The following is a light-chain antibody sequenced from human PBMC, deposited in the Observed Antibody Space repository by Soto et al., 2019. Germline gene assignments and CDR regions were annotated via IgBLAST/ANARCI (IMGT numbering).Light chain of an antibody. V-gene: IGKV1-39*01. CDR2: AAS. CDR1: RYIRSD. CDR3: QQRYSTTLT. Sequence: GDRVAITCRASRYIRSDLSWYQQRPGQAPKVVIYAASSLQSGVPSRFSVIGSGTDFTLTLSRLQPEDFATYDCQQRYSTTLTFCGGTKVDI. J-gene: IGKJ4*01.